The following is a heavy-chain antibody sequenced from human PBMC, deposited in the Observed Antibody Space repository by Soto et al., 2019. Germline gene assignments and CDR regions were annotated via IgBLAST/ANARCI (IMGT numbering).Heavy chain of an antibody. CDR2: ITPLYGTA. CDR1: GGTFTMNA. V-gene: IGHV1-69*06. CDR3: ASRGSASGADDSYGMEV. Sequence: QVQLVQSGAEVKKPGSSVKVSCKASGGTFTMNAVNWVRQGPGHGLEWMGGITPLYGTANYAKSFQGRVTITADRSTSTVYMELSGQRAADTAGYYWASRGSASGADDSYGMEVWGQGTTFTVSS. D-gene: IGHD6-6*01. J-gene: IGHJ6*02.